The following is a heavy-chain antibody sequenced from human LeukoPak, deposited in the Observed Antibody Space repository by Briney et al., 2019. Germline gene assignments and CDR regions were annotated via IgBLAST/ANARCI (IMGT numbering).Heavy chain of an antibody. D-gene: IGHD3-10*01. Sequence: ASVKVSCKASGYTFTSYDINWVRQATGQGLEWMGWMNPNSGNTGYAQKFQGRVTMTRDTSINTAYLELNSPRSDDTAVYYCARNGYYGSFYYYMDVWGKGTTVTVSS. V-gene: IGHV1-8*01. J-gene: IGHJ6*03. CDR3: ARNGYYGSFYYYMDV. CDR1: GYTFTSYD. CDR2: MNPNSGNT.